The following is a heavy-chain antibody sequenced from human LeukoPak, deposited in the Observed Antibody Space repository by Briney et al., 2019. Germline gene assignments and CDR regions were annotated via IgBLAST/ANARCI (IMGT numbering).Heavy chain of an antibody. CDR2: ISSSSGDI. V-gene: IGHV3-21*04. CDR3: AKAHMGDIYDAFDI. D-gene: IGHD3-9*01. J-gene: IGHJ3*02. Sequence: KAGGSLRLSCAASGFTFSSYSMNWVRQAPGKGLEWVSSISSSSGDIYYADSVKGRFAISRDNAKNSLYLQMNSLRAEDMALYYCAKAHMGDIYDAFDIWGQGTMVTVSS. CDR1: GFTFSSYS.